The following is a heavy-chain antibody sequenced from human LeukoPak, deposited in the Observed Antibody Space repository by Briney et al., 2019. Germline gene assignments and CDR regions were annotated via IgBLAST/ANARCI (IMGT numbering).Heavy chain of an antibody. J-gene: IGHJ4*02. D-gene: IGHD3-22*01. V-gene: IGHV1-18*01. CDR3: ARYYYDTSGYMWGFDH. CDR1: GYTFTNYG. Sequence: ASVKVSCKASGYTFTNYGLSWVRQAPGQGLEWVGWISAYNGNTNYAQNLQGRVTMTTDTSTSTAYMELRSLRSDDTAVYYCARYYYDTSGYMWGFDHWGQGTLVTVSS. CDR2: ISAYNGNT.